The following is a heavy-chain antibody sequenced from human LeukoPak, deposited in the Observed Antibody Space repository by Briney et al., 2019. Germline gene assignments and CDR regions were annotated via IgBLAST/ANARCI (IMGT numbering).Heavy chain of an antibody. V-gene: IGHV4-34*01. J-gene: IGHJ4*02. CDR1: GGSFSGYY. D-gene: IGHD3-10*01. CDR3: ARGMRITMVRGVTKYYFDY. Sequence: SETLSLTCAVYGGSFSGYYWSWIRQPPGKGLEWIGEINHSGSTNYNPSLKSRVTISVDTSKNQFSLKLSSVTAADTAVYYCARGMRITMVRGVTKYYFDYWGQGTLVTVSS. CDR2: INHSGST.